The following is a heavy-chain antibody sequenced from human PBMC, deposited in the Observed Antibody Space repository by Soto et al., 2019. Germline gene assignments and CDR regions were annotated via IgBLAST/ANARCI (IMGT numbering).Heavy chain of an antibody. V-gene: IGHV4-39*01. D-gene: IGHD6-19*01. Sequence: QLQLQESGPGLVKPSETLSLTCTVSGGSISGSSYYWGWIRQPPGKGLEWIGAIYYTGRTYKPSLKSRVTISVDTSKNQFSLKLNSVSAADTAVYYCASGGEGSIAVAGWGQGTLVTVSS. J-gene: IGHJ4*02. CDR1: GGSISGSSYY. CDR3: ASGGEGSIAVAG. CDR2: IYYTGRT.